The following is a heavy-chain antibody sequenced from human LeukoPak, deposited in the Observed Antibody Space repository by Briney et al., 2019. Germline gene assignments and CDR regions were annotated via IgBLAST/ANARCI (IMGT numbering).Heavy chain of an antibody. J-gene: IGHJ4*02. D-gene: IGHD2-21*01. CDR1: GFTFSSYA. V-gene: IGHV3-23*01. CDR3: AKFLPTHIVVANYYFDY. Sequence: GXXLRLSCAASGFTFSSYAMSWVRQAPGKGLEWVSAISGSGGSTYYAECVKGRFTISREKYKNTVDQQMNSLRAEDTAVYYCAKFLPTHIVVANYYFDYWGQGALVTVSS. CDR2: ISGSGGST.